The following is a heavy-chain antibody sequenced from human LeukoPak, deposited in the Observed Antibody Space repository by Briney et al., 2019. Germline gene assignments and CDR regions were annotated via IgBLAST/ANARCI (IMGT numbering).Heavy chain of an antibody. CDR1: GYTFTSYY. Sequence: ASVKVSCKASGYTFTSYYMHWVRQAHGQGLEWMGIINPSGGSTSYEQEFQGRVTMTRDRSTSTVYMELSRLRSEDTAVYYCAREGGGEDGDYGDYYMDVWGKGTTVTASS. CDR2: INPSGGST. D-gene: IGHD4-17*01. V-gene: IGHV1-46*01. J-gene: IGHJ6*03. CDR3: AREGGGEDGDYGDYYMDV.